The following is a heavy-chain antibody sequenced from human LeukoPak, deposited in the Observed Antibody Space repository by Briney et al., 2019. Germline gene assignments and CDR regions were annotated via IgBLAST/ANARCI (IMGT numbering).Heavy chain of an antibody. CDR2: IKQDGSEK. CDR1: GFTFSSYW. D-gene: IGHD5-18*01. Sequence: GGSLRLSCAASGFTFSSYWMSWVRQAPGKGLEWVANIKQDGSEKYYVDSVKGRFTISRDNAKNSLYLQVNSLRAEDTAVYSCARDKTRGLGYSYSKSGNYFDYWGQGTLVTVSS. CDR3: ARDKTRGLGYSYSKSGNYFDY. V-gene: IGHV3-7*01. J-gene: IGHJ4*02.